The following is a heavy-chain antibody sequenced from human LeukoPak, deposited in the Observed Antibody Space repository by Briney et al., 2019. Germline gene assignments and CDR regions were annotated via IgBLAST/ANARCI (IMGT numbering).Heavy chain of an antibody. CDR1: GFTFSSYS. CDR2: ISSSSSYI. V-gene: IGHV3-21*01. J-gene: IGHJ4*02. CDR3: ARDAPGYSGYDPCDY. Sequence: GGSLRLSCAASGFTFSSYSMNWVRQAPGKGLEWVSSISSSSSYIYYADSVKGRFTISRDNAKNSLYLQMNSLRAEDTAVYYCARDAPGYSGYDPCDYWGQGTLVTVSS. D-gene: IGHD5-12*01.